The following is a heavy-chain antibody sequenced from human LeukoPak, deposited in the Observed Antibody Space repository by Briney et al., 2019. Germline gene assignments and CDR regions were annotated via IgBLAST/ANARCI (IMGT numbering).Heavy chain of an antibody. CDR1: GGSVSSGSYY. CDR2: IYYSGST. V-gene: IGHV4-61*01. J-gene: IGHJ6*02. Sequence: KPSETLSLTCTVSGGSVSSGSYYWSWIRQPPGKGLEWMGYIYYSGSTNYNPSLKSRVTISVDTSKNQFSLKLSSVTAADTAAYYCARGDSYGDYAYYYYYGMDVWGQGTTVTVSS. D-gene: IGHD4-17*01. CDR3: ARGDSYGDYAYYYYYGMDV.